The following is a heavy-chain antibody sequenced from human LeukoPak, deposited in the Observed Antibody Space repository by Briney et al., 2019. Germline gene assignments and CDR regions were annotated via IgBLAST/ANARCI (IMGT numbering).Heavy chain of an antibody. J-gene: IGHJ4*02. CDR1: GGSISSYY. D-gene: IGHD3-22*01. Sequence: PSETLSLTCTVSGGSISSYYWSWIRQPPGKGLEWIGYIYYSGSTNYNPSLKSRVTISVDTSKNQFSLKLSSVTAADTAVYYCARGVGTYYYDSSGYYFGYWGQGTLVTVSS. CDR3: ARGVGTYYYDSSGYYFGY. V-gene: IGHV4-59*01. CDR2: IYYSGST.